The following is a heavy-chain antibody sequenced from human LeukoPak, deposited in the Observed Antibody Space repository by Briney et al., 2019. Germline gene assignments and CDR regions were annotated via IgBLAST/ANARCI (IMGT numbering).Heavy chain of an antibody. J-gene: IGHJ4*02. D-gene: IGHD3-3*01. CDR1: GYTFISYG. CDR3: ARDGSYDFWNGYSYFDS. CDR2: ISAYNGNT. Sequence: ASVKVSCKASGYTFISYGITWVRQAPGHGLEWMGWISAYNGNTNYAQKLQDRVTMTTDTSTSTAYMELRSLRSDDTAVCYCARDGSYDFWNGYSYFDSWGQGTLVTVSS. V-gene: IGHV1-18*01.